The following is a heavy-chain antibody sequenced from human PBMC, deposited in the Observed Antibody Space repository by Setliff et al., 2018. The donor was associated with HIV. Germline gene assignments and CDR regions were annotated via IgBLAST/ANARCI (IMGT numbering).Heavy chain of an antibody. Sequence: PSETLSLTCTVSGGSISSYYWSWIRQPPGKGLEWIGNIYSSGSTNYNPSLKSRVTISVDTSKNQFSLKLTSVTATDTAVYYCARLHPGGYDPYYYNYYMDVWGRGTTVTVSS. CDR1: GGSISSYY. D-gene: IGHD5-12*01. CDR2: IYSSGST. CDR3: ARLHPGGYDPYYYNYYMDV. J-gene: IGHJ6*03. V-gene: IGHV4-4*09.